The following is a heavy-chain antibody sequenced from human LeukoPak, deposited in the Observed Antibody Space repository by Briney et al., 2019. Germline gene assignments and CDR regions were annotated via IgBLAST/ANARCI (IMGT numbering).Heavy chain of an antibody. Sequence: GDSVTLFYGASCFPFRSYLLIGLRQAAGKGLAGVSAISGSGGSTYYADSVKGRFTISRDNSKNTLYLQMNSLRAEDTAVYYCAKSARGFGELYYWGQGTLVTVSS. CDR1: CFPFRSYL. CDR2: ISGSGGST. V-gene: IGHV3-23*01. J-gene: IGHJ4*02. D-gene: IGHD3-10*01. CDR3: AKSARGFGELYY.